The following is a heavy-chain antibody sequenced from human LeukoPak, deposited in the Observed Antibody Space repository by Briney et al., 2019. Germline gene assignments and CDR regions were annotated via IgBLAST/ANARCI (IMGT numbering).Heavy chain of an antibody. J-gene: IGHJ4*02. Sequence: GGSLRLSCAASGFTFSSYGMHWVRQAPGKGLEWVAVIWYDGSNKYYADSVKGRFTISRDNSKDTLYLQMNSLRAEDTAVYYCAKDDSSGYYYFDYWGQGTLVTVSS. CDR3: AKDDSSGYYYFDY. D-gene: IGHD3-22*01. V-gene: IGHV3-33*06. CDR2: IWYDGSNK. CDR1: GFTFSSYG.